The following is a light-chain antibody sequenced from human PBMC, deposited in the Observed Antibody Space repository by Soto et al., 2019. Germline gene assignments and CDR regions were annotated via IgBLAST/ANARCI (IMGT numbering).Light chain of an antibody. CDR1: SSDIGNYNY. Sequence: QSALTQPASVSGSPGQSITISCTGTSSDIGNYNYVSWFQQHPGKAPKLIIFDVSNRPSGVSNRFSGSKSGNTASLTISGLQAEDGAHYYCSSYTYTCTPYVFGPGTKLTVL. V-gene: IGLV2-14*01. J-gene: IGLJ1*01. CDR2: DVS. CDR3: SSYTYTCTPYV.